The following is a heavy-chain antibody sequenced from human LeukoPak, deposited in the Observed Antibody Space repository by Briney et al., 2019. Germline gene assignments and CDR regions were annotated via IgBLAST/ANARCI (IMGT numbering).Heavy chain of an antibody. J-gene: IGHJ5*02. D-gene: IGHD1-26*01. V-gene: IGHV3-23*01. CDR2: ISGSGGST. Sequence: GGSLRLSCAASGFTFSSYAMSWVRQAPGKGLEWVSGISGSGGSTYYADSVRGRFTISRDNSKNTLYLQINSLRAEDTAVYYCARVGLGFDPWGQGTLVTVSS. CDR1: GFTFSSYA. CDR3: ARVGLGFDP.